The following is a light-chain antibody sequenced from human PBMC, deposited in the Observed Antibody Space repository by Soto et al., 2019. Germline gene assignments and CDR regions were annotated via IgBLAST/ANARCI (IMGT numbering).Light chain of an antibody. CDR1: QDIAIY. CDR3: QQSYTAPSIT. CDR2: EAS. Sequence: IQLTQSPSSLSASVGDRVTITCRASQDIAIYLAWYQQKPGEAPKLLIHEASNLEDGVPSRFSGRGSGTEFTLTISSLQPDDFATYYCQQSYTAPSITFGQGTRLEIK. J-gene: IGKJ5*01. V-gene: IGKV1-9*01.